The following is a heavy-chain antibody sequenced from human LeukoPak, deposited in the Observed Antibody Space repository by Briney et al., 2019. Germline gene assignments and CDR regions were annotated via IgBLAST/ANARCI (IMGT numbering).Heavy chain of an antibody. J-gene: IGHJ6*03. Sequence: SETLSLTCAVSGASINSHYWSWIRQPRGKGLEWIGYTSGSISDNPSLKSRVAVSVDPSQNQVSLSLTSVTAADTAVYYCARVLAIFGLDTTDFYMDVWGKGTTVTVSS. CDR2: TSGSI. CDR3: ARVLAIFGLDTTDFYMDV. D-gene: IGHD3/OR15-3a*01. V-gene: IGHV4-59*11. CDR1: GASINSHY.